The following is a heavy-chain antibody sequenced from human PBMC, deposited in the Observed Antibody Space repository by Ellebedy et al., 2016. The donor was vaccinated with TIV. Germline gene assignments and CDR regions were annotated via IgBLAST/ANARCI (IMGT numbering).Heavy chain of an antibody. J-gene: IGHJ4*02. CDR1: GFTFSSYW. CDR3: ARDFVYCSSTSCSPPAQGY. V-gene: IGHV3-7*01. D-gene: IGHD2-2*01. CDR2: IKQDGSEK. Sequence: GGSLRLXXAASGFTFSSYWMSWVRQAPGKGLEWVANIKQDGSEKYYVDSVKGRFTISRDNAKNSLYLQMNSLRAEDTAVYYCARDFVYCSSTSCSPPAQGYWGQGTLVTVSS.